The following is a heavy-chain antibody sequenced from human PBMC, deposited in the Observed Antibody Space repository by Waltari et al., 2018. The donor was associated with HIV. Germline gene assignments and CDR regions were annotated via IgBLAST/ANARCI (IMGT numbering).Heavy chain of an antibody. Sequence: QVQLQESGPGLVKPSETLSLTCSVSDGSISSSIYYWSWIRQPPGKGLEWNGRIFYSGRTYYNPSLKSRVTISVDTSKNQFSRKLTSVSAADTAVYYCARHGGSGWYVMHWGQGTLVTVSS. CDR1: DGSISSSIYY. CDR3: ARHGGSGWYVMH. D-gene: IGHD6-19*01. V-gene: IGHV4-39*01. CDR2: IFYSGRT. J-gene: IGHJ4*02.